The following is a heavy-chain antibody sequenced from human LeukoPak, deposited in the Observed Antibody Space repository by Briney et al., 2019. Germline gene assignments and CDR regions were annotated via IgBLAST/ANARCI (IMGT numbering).Heavy chain of an antibody. CDR2: IIPIFGTA. J-gene: IGHJ3*02. CDR3: ARVGIVVVPAGYDAFDI. V-gene: IGHV1-69*13. CDR1: GGTFSSYA. Sequence: ASVKVSCKDSGGTFSSYAISWVRQAPGQGLEWMGGIIPIFGTANYAQKFQGRVTITADESTSTAYMELSSLRSEDTAVYYCARVGIVVVPAGYDAFDIWGQGTMVTVSS. D-gene: IGHD2-2*03.